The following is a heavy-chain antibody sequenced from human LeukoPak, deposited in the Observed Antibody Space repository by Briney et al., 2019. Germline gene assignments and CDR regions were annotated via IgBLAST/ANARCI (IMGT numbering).Heavy chain of an antibody. J-gene: IGHJ6*03. V-gene: IGHV3-23*01. CDR1: GFTFSTYW. CDR2: ITGSGGST. D-gene: IGHD6-13*01. Sequence: GGSLRLSCAVSGFTFSTYWMSWVRQAPGKGLEWVSTITGSGGSTYSADSVKGRLTISRDNSKNTLYLQTNSLRADDTALYYCARNQDSSWYYYYMDVWGKGTTVTVSS. CDR3: ARNQDSSWYYYYMDV.